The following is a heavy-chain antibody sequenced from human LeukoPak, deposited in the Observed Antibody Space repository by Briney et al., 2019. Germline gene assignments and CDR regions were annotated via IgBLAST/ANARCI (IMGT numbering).Heavy chain of an antibody. CDR3: ARASAAGTDSVDY. CDR1: GFTVSSNY. J-gene: IGHJ4*02. V-gene: IGHV3-53*01. D-gene: IGHD6-13*01. CDR2: IYSGGST. Sequence: GGSLRLSCAASGFTVSSNYMSWVRQAPGKGLEWVSVIYSGGSTYYADSVKGRFTISRDNSKNTLYLQMNSLRAEDTAVYYCARASAAGTDSVDYWGQGTLVTVSS.